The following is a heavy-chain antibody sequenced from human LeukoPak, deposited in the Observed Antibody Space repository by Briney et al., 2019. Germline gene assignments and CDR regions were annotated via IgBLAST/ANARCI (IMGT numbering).Heavy chain of an antibody. V-gene: IGHV4-38-2*02. Sequence: SETLSLTCTVSDYSISSGYYWGWIRQPPGKGLEWIGSIYHSGSTYYNPSLKSRVTISVDTSKNQFSLNLSSVTAADTAVYYCARDATTVTFNWFDPWGQGTLVTVSS. CDR2: IYHSGST. D-gene: IGHD4-11*01. CDR1: DYSISSGYY. J-gene: IGHJ5*02. CDR3: ARDATTVTFNWFDP.